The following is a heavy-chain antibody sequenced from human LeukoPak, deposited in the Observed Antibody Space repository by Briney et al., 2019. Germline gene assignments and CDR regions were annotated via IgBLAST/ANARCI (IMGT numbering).Heavy chain of an antibody. CDR1: GGSISSYY. Sequence: SETLSLTCTVSGGSISSYYWSWIRQPPGKGLEWIGYIYYSGSTNYNPSLKSRVTISVDTSKNQFSLKLSSVTAADTAVYYCARWGIAAKRGYFQHWGQGTLVTVSS. CDR3: ARWGIAAKRGYFQH. CDR2: IYYSGST. V-gene: IGHV4-59*08. J-gene: IGHJ1*01. D-gene: IGHD6-25*01.